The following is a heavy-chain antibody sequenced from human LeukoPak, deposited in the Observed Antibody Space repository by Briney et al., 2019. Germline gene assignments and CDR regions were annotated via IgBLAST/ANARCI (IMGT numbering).Heavy chain of an antibody. CDR1: GGSIRSYY. J-gene: IGHJ4*02. V-gene: IGHV4-59*01. CDR3: ARALTPGYCSGGTCSYFDY. CDR2: IYYSGST. Sequence: SXXASLTCTVSGGSIRSYYWSWIRQPPGKGLEWIGYIYYSGSTNSNPSLKSRVTISVDTSKNQFSLKVSSVTAADTAVYYFARALTPGYCSGGTCSYFDYWGQGTLVTVSS. D-gene: IGHD2-15*01.